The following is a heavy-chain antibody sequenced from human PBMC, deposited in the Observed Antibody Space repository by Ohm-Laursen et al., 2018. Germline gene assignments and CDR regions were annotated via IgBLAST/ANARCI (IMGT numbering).Heavy chain of an antibody. CDR1: GFTFSSYW. CDR2: IKEDGSEK. CDR3: AKGLEYYYGSGSFD. Sequence: SLRLSCSASGFTFSSYWMSWVRQAPGKGLEWVANIKEDGSEKYYVDSVMGRFTISRDNPKNSLYLQMNSPRAEDTAVYYCAKGLEYYYGSGSFDWGQGTLVTVTS. J-gene: IGHJ4*02. D-gene: IGHD3-10*01. V-gene: IGHV3-7*03.